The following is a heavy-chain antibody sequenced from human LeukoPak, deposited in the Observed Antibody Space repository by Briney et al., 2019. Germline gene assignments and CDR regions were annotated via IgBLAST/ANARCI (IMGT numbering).Heavy chain of an antibody. Sequence: SETLSLTCTVSGGSISSSSYYWGWIRQPPGKGLEWIGSIYYSGSTYYNPSLKSRVTISVDTSKNQFSLKLSSVTAADTAVYYCASNMGTYYYDSSGLFDYWGQGTLVTVSS. J-gene: IGHJ4*02. CDR2: IYYSGST. CDR3: ASNMGTYYYDSSGLFDY. D-gene: IGHD3-22*01. CDR1: GGSISSSSYY. V-gene: IGHV4-39*01.